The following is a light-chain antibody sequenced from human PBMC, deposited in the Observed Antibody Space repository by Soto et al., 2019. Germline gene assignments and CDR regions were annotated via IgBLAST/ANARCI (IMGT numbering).Light chain of an antibody. CDR1: SNDVGGYNY. V-gene: IGLV2-14*01. J-gene: IGLJ1*01. CDR2: EVS. Sequence: SALTQPASVSGSPGQSITISCTGTSNDVGGYNYVSWYQQHPGKAPKLIIFEVSDRPSGVSNRFSGSKSGNTASLTISGLQADDEAVYYCHSYTPSTTLYVFGTGTKLTVL. CDR3: HSYTPSTTLYV.